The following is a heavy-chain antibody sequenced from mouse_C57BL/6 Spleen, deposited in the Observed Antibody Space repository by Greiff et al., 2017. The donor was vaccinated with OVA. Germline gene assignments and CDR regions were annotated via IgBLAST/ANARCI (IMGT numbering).Heavy chain of an antibody. Sequence: QVQLQQPGAELVKPGASVKLSCKASGYTFTSYWMHWVKQRPGQGLEWIGMIHPNSGSTNYNEKFKSKATLTVDKSSSTAYMQLSSLTSEDSAVYYCARAGGSSPYARDYWGQGTSVTVSS. D-gene: IGHD1-1*01. J-gene: IGHJ4*01. CDR2: IHPNSGST. CDR1: GYTFTSYW. V-gene: IGHV1-64*01. CDR3: ARAGGSSPYARDY.